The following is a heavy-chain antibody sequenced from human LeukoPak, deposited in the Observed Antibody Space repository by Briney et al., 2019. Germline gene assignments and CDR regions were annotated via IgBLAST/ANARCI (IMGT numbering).Heavy chain of an antibody. CDR2: IYYSGST. Sequence: SETLSLTCAVYGGSFSRSSYYWGWIRQPPVKGLEWIGSIYYSGSTYYNPSLKSRVTISLDTSKNQFSLKLSSVTAADTAVYYCARGEIGNCSGGSCLNWFDPWGQGTLVTVSS. V-gene: IGHV4-39*07. CDR1: GGSFSRSSYY. D-gene: IGHD2-15*01. CDR3: ARGEIGNCSGGSCLNWFDP. J-gene: IGHJ5*02.